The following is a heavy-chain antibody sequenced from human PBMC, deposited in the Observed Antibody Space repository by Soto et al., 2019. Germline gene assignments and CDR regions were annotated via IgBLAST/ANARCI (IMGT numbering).Heavy chain of an antibody. CDR3: ARQIYDSDTGPNFQYYFES. D-gene: IGHD3-22*01. Sequence: GESLKISCKGSGYSFAGYWITWVRQKPGKGLEWMGRIDPSDSKTYYSPSFRGHVTISATKSITTVFLQWSSLMASDTAMYYCARQIYDSDTGPNFQYYFESWGQGTPVTVSS. J-gene: IGHJ4*02. CDR2: IDPSDSKT. V-gene: IGHV5-10-1*01. CDR1: GYSFAGYW.